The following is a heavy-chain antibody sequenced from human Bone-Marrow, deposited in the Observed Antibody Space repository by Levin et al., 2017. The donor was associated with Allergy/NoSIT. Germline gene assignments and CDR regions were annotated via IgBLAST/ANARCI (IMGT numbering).Heavy chain of an antibody. V-gene: IGHV3-23*01. CDR3: AQVRRGLDAFDI. Sequence: GESLKISCAASGFIFSSSAMSWVRQAPGKGLEWVSSISGSDDSTYYTDSVKGRLTISRDNSKNTIYLRMNSLRAEDTAVYYCAQVRRGLDAFDIWGQGTMVTVSS. CDR1: GFIFSSSA. J-gene: IGHJ3*02. D-gene: IGHD3/OR15-3a*01. CDR2: ISGSDDST.